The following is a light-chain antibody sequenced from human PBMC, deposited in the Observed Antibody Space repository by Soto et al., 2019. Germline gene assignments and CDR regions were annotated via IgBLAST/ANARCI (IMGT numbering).Light chain of an antibody. CDR1: QSVRSSF. CDR2: GAS. CDR3: QQYNERPPWT. J-gene: IGKJ1*01. V-gene: IGKV3-15*01. Sequence: EMVRTQAPATLCDYIKERTTLPCRSIQSVRSSFLAWYQKKPGQAPSLLIYGASTRATGIPARFSGSGSGTDFTLTISSLQSEDVGVYYCQQYNERPPWTFGQGSKV.